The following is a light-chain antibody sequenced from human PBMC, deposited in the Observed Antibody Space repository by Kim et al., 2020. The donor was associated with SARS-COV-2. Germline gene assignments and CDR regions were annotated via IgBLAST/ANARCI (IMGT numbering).Light chain of an antibody. CDR3: NSRESSGNHYV. Sequence: SSELTQDPAVSVALGQTVSFTCQGDSLRTYYAGWYQQKPGQAPVLVIYGKNNRPSGIPDRFSASSSGNTASLTITGAQAEDEADYYCNSRESSGNHYVFG. CDR1: SLRTYY. CDR2: GKN. V-gene: IGLV3-19*01. J-gene: IGLJ1*01.